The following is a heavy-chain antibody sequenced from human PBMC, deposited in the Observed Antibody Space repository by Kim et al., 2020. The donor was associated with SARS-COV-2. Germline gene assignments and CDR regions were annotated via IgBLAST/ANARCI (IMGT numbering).Heavy chain of an antibody. CDR1: GGSISSSNW. CDR2: IYHSGST. V-gene: IGHV4-4*02. D-gene: IGHD1-26*01. J-gene: IGHJ6*02. CDR3: ASRVGQPYYYYGMDV. Sequence: SETLSLTCAVSGGSISSSNWWSWVRQPPGKGLEWIGEIYHSGSTNYNPSLKSRVTISVDKSKNQFSLKLSSVTAADTAVYYCASRVGQPYYYYGMDVWAKGPRSPSP.